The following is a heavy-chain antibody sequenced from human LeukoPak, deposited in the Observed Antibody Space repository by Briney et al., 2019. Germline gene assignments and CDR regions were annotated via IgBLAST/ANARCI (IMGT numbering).Heavy chain of an antibody. J-gene: IGHJ6*02. D-gene: IGHD2-2*01. CDR1: GFTFDDYA. V-gene: IGHV3-9*01. CDR2: ISWNSGSI. Sequence: GRSLRLSCAASGFTFDDYAMHWVRQAPGKGLEWVSGISWNSGSIGYADSVKGRFTISRDNAKNSLYLQMNSLRAEDTALYYCAKDMGPYIVVVPAAMMSGGDYYYYGTDVWGQGTTVTVSS. CDR3: AKDMGPYIVVVPAAMMSGGDYYYYGTDV.